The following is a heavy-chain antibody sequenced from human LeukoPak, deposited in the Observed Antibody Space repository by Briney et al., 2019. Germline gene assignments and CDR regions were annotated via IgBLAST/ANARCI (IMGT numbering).Heavy chain of an antibody. V-gene: IGHV3-15*01. CDR1: GGSISSSNW. Sequence: RPSGTLSLTCAVSGGSISSSNWWSWVRQAAGKGLEWVGCIKSKTDGGTTDYAAPVKGRFTISRDDSKNTLYLQMNSLKTEDTAVYYCTTDKATAMVYFRVDYWGQGTLVTVSS. CDR3: TTDKATAMVYFRVDY. CDR2: IKSKTDGGTT. D-gene: IGHD5-18*01. J-gene: IGHJ4*02.